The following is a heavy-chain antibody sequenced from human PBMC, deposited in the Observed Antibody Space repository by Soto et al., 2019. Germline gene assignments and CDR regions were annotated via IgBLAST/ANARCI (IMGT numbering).Heavy chain of an antibody. J-gene: IGHJ4*02. CDR2: IYYSGST. D-gene: IGHD3-22*01. CDR3: ARVRLDDYESRGGFYY. Sequence: QVQLQESGPGLVKPSATLSLTCTVSGGSISRGSYYWSWIRQPPGKGLEWMGDIYYSGSTNYNPSLKSRVTISVDTSKNRFSLKLSPVTAEDAAVYYCARVRLDDYESRGGFYYWGQGTLVAVCS. V-gene: IGHV4-61*01. CDR1: GGSISRGSYY.